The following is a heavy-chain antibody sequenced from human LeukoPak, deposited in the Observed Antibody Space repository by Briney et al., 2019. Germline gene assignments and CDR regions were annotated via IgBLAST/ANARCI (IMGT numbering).Heavy chain of an antibody. J-gene: IGHJ6*03. D-gene: IGHD1-26*01. CDR1: GGSISSYY. CDR3: ARDRSSGSYPGYYYMDV. V-gene: IGHV4-59*12. Sequence: SETLSLTCTVSGGSISSYYWSWIRQPPGKGLEWIGYIYYSGSTNYNPSLKSRVTIAVDTSKNQFSLKVSSVTAADTAVYYCARDRSSGSYPGYYYMDVWGKGTTVTVSS. CDR2: IYYSGST.